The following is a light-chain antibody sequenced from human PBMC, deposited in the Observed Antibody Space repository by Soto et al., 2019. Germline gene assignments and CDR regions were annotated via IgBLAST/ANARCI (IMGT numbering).Light chain of an antibody. CDR2: DVT. J-gene: IGLJ1*01. CDR3: SSYTSSYTDA. CDR1: SSDVGRYNY. Sequence: QSVLTQPASVSGSPGQSITISCTGTSSDVGRYNYVSWYQQHPGKAPKLMTYDVTNRPSGVSNRFSGSKSGNTASLTISGLQAEDEADYYCSSYTSSYTDAFGTGTQLTVL. V-gene: IGLV2-14*01.